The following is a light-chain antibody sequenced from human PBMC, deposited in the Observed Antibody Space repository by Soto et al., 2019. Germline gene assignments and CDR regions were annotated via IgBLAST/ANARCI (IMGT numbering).Light chain of an antibody. CDR3: SSYTSSSTLS. J-gene: IGLJ1*01. V-gene: IGLV2-14*01. CDR2: DVS. CDR1: SSDVGGYNY. Sequence: QSALTQPASVSGSPGQSITISCTGTSSDVGGYNYVSWYQQHPGKAPKLMIYDVSKRPSGVSNRFSGSNAGNTASLTNSGLQAEDEADYYCSSYTSSSTLSFGTGTKVTVL.